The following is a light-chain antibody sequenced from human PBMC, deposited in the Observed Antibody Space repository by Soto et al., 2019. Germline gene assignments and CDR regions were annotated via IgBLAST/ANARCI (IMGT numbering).Light chain of an antibody. J-gene: IGLJ2*01. CDR2: GNS. Sequence: QAVVTQPPSVSGAPGQRVTISCTGSSSNIGAGYDVHWYQQLPGTAPKLLIYGNSNRPSGVPDRFSGSKSGTSASLAITGLQAEDEADYYCQSYDSSFHVVFGGGTQLTVL. V-gene: IGLV1-40*01. CDR3: QSYDSSFHVV. CDR1: SSNIGAGYD.